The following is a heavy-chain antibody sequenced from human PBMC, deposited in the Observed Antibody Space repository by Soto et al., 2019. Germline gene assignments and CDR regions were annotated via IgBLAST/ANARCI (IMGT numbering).Heavy chain of an antibody. D-gene: IGHD3-16*01. J-gene: IGHJ5*02. CDR1: GVSIRSSF. V-gene: IGHV4-4*07. Sequence: PSETLSLPCTVSGVSIRSSFWSWIRQPAGKGLEWIGRMYTKERTNYNLSFKSRVTMSVDTSKNQFSLKLNAVTAADTAVYYCARDDYKDGGNNWFDPWGQGTLVTVAS. CDR3: ARDDYKDGGNNWFDP. CDR2: MYTKERT.